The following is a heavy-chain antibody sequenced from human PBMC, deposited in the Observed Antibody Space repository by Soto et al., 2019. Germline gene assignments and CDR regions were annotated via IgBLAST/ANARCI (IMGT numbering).Heavy chain of an antibody. V-gene: IGHV1-69*13. CDR1: GGTFSGYA. D-gene: IGHD3-22*01. CDR3: AREGPYYYDSSGYFDY. J-gene: IGHJ4*02. Sequence: SVKVSCKASGGTFSGYAISWVRQAPGQGLEWMGGIIPIFGTANYAQKFQGRVTITADESTSTAYMELSSLRSEDTAVYYCAREGPYYYDSSGYFDYWGQGTLVTVSS. CDR2: IIPIFGTA.